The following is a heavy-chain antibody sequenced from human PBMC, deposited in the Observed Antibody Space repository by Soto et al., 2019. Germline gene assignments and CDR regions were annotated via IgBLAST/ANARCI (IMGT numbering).Heavy chain of an antibody. CDR3: ARVRIAAAGEADYYYYGMDV. J-gene: IGHJ6*02. CDR1: GYTFTGYY. D-gene: IGHD6-13*01. Sequence: ASVKVSCKASGYTFTGYYMHWVRQAPGQGLEWMGWINPNSGGTNYAQKFQGWVTMTRDTSISTAYMELSRLRSDDTAVYYCARVRIAAAGEADYYYYGMDVWGQGTTVTFSS. CDR2: INPNSGGT. V-gene: IGHV1-2*04.